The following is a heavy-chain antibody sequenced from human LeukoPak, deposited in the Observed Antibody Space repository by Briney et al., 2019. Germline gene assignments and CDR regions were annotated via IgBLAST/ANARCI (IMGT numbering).Heavy chain of an antibody. CDR1: GFTFSSYA. V-gene: IGHV3-30*04. J-gene: IGHJ4*02. CDR2: ISYDGSNK. Sequence: GRSLRLSCAASGFTFSSYAKHWVRQAPGKGLEWVAVISYDGSNKYYADSVKGRFTISRDNSKNTLYLQMNSLRAEDTAVYYCAASSGYYYPRFDYWGQGTLVTVSS. D-gene: IGHD3-22*01. CDR3: AASSGYYYPRFDY.